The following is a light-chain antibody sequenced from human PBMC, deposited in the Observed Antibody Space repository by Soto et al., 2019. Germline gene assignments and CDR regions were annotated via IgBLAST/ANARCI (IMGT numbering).Light chain of an antibody. CDR3: QQYNDYSWT. J-gene: IGKJ1*01. V-gene: IGKV1-5*03. Sequence: DIPMTQSPSTLSASVGDRVAITCRASQSISIWLAWYQQKPGKSPKLLIYKASSLESGVPSRFSGSGSGTEFTLTISSLQPDEFATYYCQQYNDYSWTFGQGTKVEIK. CDR1: QSISIW. CDR2: KAS.